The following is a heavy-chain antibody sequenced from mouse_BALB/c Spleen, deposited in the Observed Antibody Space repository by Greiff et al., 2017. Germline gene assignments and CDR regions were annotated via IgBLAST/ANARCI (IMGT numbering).Heavy chain of an antibody. CDR3: ARSGYGSSYAAWFAY. Sequence: QVQLQQSGPEVVRPGVSVKISCKGSGYTFTDYAMHWVKQSHAKSLEWIGVISTYNGGTSYNQKFKGKATLTVDKSSSTAYMHLNSLTSEDSAVYYCARSGYGSSYAAWFAYWGQGTLVTVSA. D-gene: IGHD1-1*01. CDR1: GYTFTDYA. CDR2: ISTYNGGT. V-gene: IGHV1-67*01. J-gene: IGHJ3*01.